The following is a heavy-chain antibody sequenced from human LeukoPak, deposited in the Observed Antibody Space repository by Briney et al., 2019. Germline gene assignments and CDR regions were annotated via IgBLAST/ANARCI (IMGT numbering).Heavy chain of an antibody. V-gene: IGHV3-21*01. CDR2: ISSSSSYI. Sequence: PGGSLRLSCAASGFTFSSYSMNWVRQAPGKGLEWVSSISSSSSYIYYADSVKGRFTISRDNAKNSLYLQMNSLRAEDTAVYYCARGIVGATRYYYYYMDVWGKGTTVTVPS. CDR3: ARGIVGATRYYYYYMDV. CDR1: GFTFSSYS. J-gene: IGHJ6*03. D-gene: IGHD1-26*01.